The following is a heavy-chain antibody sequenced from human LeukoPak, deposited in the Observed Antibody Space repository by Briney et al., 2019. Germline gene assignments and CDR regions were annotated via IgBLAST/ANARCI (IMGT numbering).Heavy chain of an antibody. J-gene: IGHJ4*02. CDR3: AKDGLWFGDLTYFDY. D-gene: IGHD3-10*01. CDR1: GFTFSSYA. Sequence: GGSLRLSCAASGFTFSSYALHWVRQAPGKGLEWVAVISSDGTYKYYPDSVKGRFTISRDNSKNTLYLQMNSLRADDTAVYFCAKDGLWFGDLTYFDYWGQGTLVTVSS. V-gene: IGHV3-30*04. CDR2: ISSDGTYK.